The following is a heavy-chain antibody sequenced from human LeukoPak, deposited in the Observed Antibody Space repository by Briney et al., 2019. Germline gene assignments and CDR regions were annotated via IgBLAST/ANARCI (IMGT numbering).Heavy chain of an antibody. Sequence: GGSLRLSCAASGFTVSSNYMSWVRQAPGKGLEWVPVIYSGGSTYYADSVKGRFTISRDNSKTTLYLQMNSLSAEDTAVYYCARDAYMVTWEDSFDYWGQGTLVTVSS. D-gene: IGHD5-18*01. V-gene: IGHV3-66*01. CDR1: GFTVSSNY. CDR2: IYSGGST. J-gene: IGHJ4*02. CDR3: ARDAYMVTWEDSFDY.